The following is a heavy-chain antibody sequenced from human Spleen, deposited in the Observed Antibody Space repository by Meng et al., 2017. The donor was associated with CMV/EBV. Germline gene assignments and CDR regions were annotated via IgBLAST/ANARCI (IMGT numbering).Heavy chain of an antibody. D-gene: IGHD3-3*01. CDR3: ARDMYYDFWSGYGVDY. CDR1: GFTFSSYW. CDR2: IKQDGSEK. Sequence: GFTFSSYWMSWVRQAPGKGLEWVANIKQDGSEKYYVDSVKGRFTISRDNAKNSLYLQMNSLRAEDTAVYYCARDMYYDFWSGYGVDYWGQGTLVTVSS. J-gene: IGHJ4*02. V-gene: IGHV3-7*01.